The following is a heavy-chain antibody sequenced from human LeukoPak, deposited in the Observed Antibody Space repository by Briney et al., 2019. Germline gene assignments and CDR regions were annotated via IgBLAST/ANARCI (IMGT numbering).Heavy chain of an antibody. J-gene: IGHJ4*02. Sequence: GRSLRLSCAASGFTFSSYGMHWVRQAPGKGLEWVAVISYDGSNKYYADSVKGRFTISRDNSKNTLYLQMNSLRAEDTAVYYCARVKDSGSYFGVPYWGQGTLVTVSS. CDR1: GFTFSSYG. D-gene: IGHD1-26*01. CDR3: ARVKDSGSYFGVPY. CDR2: ISYDGSNK. V-gene: IGHV3-30*03.